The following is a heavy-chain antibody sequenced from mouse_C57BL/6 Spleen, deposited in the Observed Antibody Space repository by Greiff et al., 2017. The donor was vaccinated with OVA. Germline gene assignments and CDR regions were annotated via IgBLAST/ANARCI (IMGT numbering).Heavy chain of an antibody. Sequence: QVQLKESGPGLVQPSQSLSITCTVSGFSLTSYGVHWVRQSPGKGLEWLGVIWSGGSTDYNAAFISRLSISKDNSKSQVFFKMNSLQADDTAIYYCAIYDGYYAWFAYWGQGTLVTVSA. CDR2: IWSGGST. V-gene: IGHV2-2*01. CDR3: AIYDGYYAWFAY. CDR1: GFSLTSYG. J-gene: IGHJ3*01. D-gene: IGHD2-3*01.